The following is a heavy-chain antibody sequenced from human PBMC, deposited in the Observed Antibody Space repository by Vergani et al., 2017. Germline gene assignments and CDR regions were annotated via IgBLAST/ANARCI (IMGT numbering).Heavy chain of an antibody. J-gene: IGHJ6*02. V-gene: IGHV1-18*01. CDR2: ISAYSGNT. CDR1: GYTLSSYG. CDR3: ATASTQFWSGYSTGIDYYYGMDV. D-gene: IGHD3-3*01. Sequence: QVQLVQSGAEVKKPGASVKVSCKASGYTLSSYGISWVRQAPGQGLEWVGWISAYSGNTNHAQKLQGRVTMTTDTSTSTAYMELSSLRSEDTAVYYCATASTQFWSGYSTGIDYYYGMDVWGQGTTVTVSS.